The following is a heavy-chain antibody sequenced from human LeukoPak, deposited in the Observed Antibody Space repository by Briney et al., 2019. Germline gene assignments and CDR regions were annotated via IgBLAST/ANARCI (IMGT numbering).Heavy chain of an antibody. D-gene: IGHD6-13*01. CDR3: ARVSLTRPTDVYRIAARIPPIGCWFDP. CDR1: GGSISSSSYY. V-gene: IGHV4-39*07. CDR2: IYYSGST. Sequence: PSETLSLTCTVSGGSISSSSYYWGWIRQPPGKGLEWIGSIYYSGSTYYNPSLKSRVTISVDTSKNQFSLKLSSVTAADTAVYYCARVSLTRPTDVYRIAARIPPIGCWFDPWGQGTLVTVSS. J-gene: IGHJ5*02.